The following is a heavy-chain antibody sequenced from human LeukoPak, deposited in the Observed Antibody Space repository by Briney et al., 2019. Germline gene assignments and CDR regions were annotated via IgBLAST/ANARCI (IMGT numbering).Heavy chain of an antibody. D-gene: IGHD6-19*01. Sequence: PSETLPLTCTVSGGSISSYYWSWIRQPPGKGLEWIGYIYYSGSTNYNPSLKSRVTISVDTSKNQFSLKLSSVTAADTAVYYCARSLAVAGTRVFDYWGQGTLVTVSS. CDR3: ARSLAVAGTRVFDY. V-gene: IGHV4-59*01. CDR2: IYYSGST. J-gene: IGHJ4*02. CDR1: GGSISSYY.